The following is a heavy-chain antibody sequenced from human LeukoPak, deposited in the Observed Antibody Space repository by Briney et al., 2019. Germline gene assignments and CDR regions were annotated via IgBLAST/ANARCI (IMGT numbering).Heavy chain of an antibody. D-gene: IGHD3-9*01. J-gene: IGHJ4*02. CDR2: LNHRGTT. Sequence: PSETLSLTCAVYGGSFSGYYWTWIRQPPGKGLEWIGELNHRGTTNYNPSLKSRATISIDTSKNQVSLKPSSVTAADTAVYYCARGNILSGYCFDFWGQGALVTVSS. V-gene: IGHV4-34*01. CDR1: GGSFSGYY. CDR3: ARGNILSGYCFDF.